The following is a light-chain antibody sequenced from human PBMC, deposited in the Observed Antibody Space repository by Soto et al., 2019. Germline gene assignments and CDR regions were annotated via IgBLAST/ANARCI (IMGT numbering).Light chain of an antibody. CDR3: QQYNNWPQT. V-gene: IGKV3-15*01. Sequence: EIVLTQSPGTLSLCAWEIATLPWRASQSVSSSYLAWYQQKPGQAPRLLIYGASTRATDVPARFSGSGSGTEFTLTISSLQSEDFAEYHCQQYNNWPQTFGQGTKVDIK. J-gene: IGKJ1*01. CDR2: GAS. CDR1: QSVSSSY.